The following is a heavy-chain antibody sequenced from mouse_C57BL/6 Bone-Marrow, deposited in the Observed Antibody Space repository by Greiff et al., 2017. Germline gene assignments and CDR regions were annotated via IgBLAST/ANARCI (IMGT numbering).Heavy chain of an antibody. D-gene: IGHD3-3*01. CDR1: GYTFTDYY. CDR3: ARRAHYYAMDY. J-gene: IGHJ4*01. CDR2: IYPGSGNT. Sequence: QVQLQQSGAELVRPGASVKLSCKASGYTFTDYYINWVKQRPGQGLEWIARIYPGSGNTYYNEKFKGKATLTAETSSSTAYMQLSSLTAEDSAVYFCARRAHYYAMDYWGQGTSVTVSS. V-gene: IGHV1-76*01.